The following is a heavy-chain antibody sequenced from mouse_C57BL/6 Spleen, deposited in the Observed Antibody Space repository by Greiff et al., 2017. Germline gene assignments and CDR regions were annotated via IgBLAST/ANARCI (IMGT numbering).Heavy chain of an antibody. CDR1: GYSFTGYY. Sequence: EVQLQQSGPELVKPGASVKISCKASGYSFTGYYMNWVKQSPEKSLEWIGEINPSTGGTTYNQKFKAKATLTVDKSSSTAYKQLKSLTSEDSAVYYCASYGSSYYYYAMDYWGQGTSVTVSS. CDR3: ASYGSSYYYYAMDY. CDR2: INPSTGGT. V-gene: IGHV1-42*01. J-gene: IGHJ4*01. D-gene: IGHD1-1*01.